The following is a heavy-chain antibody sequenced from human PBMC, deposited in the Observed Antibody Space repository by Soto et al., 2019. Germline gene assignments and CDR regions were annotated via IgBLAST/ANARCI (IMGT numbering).Heavy chain of an antibody. CDR3: AKGDTTWYDFDY. V-gene: IGHV3-23*01. CDR1: GFTFSRYA. D-gene: IGHD6-13*01. CDR2: ISGSGGST. Sequence: EVQLLESGGGLVRPGGSLRLSCAASGFTFSRYAMSWVRQAPGKGLEWVSAISGSGGSTYYADSVKGRFTISSDNSKNTLYLQMNSLRAEDTALYYCAKGDTTWYDFDYWGQGTLVTVSS. J-gene: IGHJ4*02.